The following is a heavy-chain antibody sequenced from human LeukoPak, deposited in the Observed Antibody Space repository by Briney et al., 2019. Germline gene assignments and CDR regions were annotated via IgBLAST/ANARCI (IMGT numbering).Heavy chain of an antibody. V-gene: IGHV4-59*01. CDR2: IYYSGST. Sequence: KPSETLSLTCTVSGGSISSYYWSGIRQPPGKGLEWIGYIYYSGSTNYNPSLKSRVTISVDTSKNQFSLKLSSVTAADTAVYYCARAYYYDSSGYLGYWGQGTLVTVSS. CDR3: ARAYYYDSSGYLGY. D-gene: IGHD3-22*01. CDR1: GGSISSYY. J-gene: IGHJ4*02.